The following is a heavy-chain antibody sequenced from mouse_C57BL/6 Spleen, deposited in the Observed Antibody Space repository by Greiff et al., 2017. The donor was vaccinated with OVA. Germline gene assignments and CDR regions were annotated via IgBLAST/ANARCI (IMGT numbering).Heavy chain of an antibody. D-gene: IGHD2-1*01. V-gene: IGHV1-42*01. CDR1: GYSFTSYY. CDR2: INPSTGGT. Sequence: VQLKQSGPELVKPGASVKISCKASGYSFTSYYMNWVKQSPEKSLEWIGEINPSTGGTTYNQKFKAKATLTVDKSSSTAYMQLKSLTSEDSAVYYCARSGGNYGFFDYWGQGTTLTVSS. CDR3: ARSGGNYGFFDY. J-gene: IGHJ2*01.